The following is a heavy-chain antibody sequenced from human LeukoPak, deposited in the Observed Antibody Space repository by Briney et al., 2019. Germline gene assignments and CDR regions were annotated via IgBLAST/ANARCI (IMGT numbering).Heavy chain of an antibody. Sequence: ASVKVSCKASGYTFTSYYMHWVRQAPGQGLEWMGIINPSGGSTSYAENFQGRVTMTRNTSTSTVYMELSSLRSEDTAVYYCAIVVVPAAMLGFDYWGQGTLVTVSS. V-gene: IGHV1-46*01. CDR1: GYTFTSYY. D-gene: IGHD2-2*01. CDR2: INPSGGST. J-gene: IGHJ4*02. CDR3: AIVVVPAAMLGFDY.